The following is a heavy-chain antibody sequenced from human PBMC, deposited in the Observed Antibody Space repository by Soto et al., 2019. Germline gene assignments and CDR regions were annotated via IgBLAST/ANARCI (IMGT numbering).Heavy chain of an antibody. CDR2: IIPILGIA. J-gene: IGHJ5*02. Sequence: ASVKVSCKASGGTFSSYTISWVRQAPGQGLEWMGRIIPILGIANYAQKFQGRVTITADKSTSTAYMELSSLRSEDTAVYYCARAYTGTIESKITNWFDPWGQGTLVTVSS. CDR3: ARAYTGTIESKITNWFDP. CDR1: GGTFSSYT. D-gene: IGHD1-7*01. V-gene: IGHV1-69*02.